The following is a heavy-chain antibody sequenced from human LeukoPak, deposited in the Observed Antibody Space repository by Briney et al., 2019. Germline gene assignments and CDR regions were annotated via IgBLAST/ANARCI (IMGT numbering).Heavy chain of an antibody. J-gene: IGHJ4*02. CDR2: ISNDGSNG. CDR3: VSGVAAAIPWYFDY. V-gene: IGHV3-30-3*01. Sequence: GGSLRLSCAASGFTVSSNYMSWVRQAPGEGLEWVAVISNDGSNGYSANSVKGRFFISRDNSKNTVYLQMNSLRAEDTAVYYCVSGVAAAIPWYFDYWGQGSLVTVSA. CDR1: GFTVSSNY. D-gene: IGHD6-25*01.